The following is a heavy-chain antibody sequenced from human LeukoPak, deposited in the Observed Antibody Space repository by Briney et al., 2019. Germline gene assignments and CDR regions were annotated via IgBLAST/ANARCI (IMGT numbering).Heavy chain of an antibody. J-gene: IGHJ4*02. Sequence: SETLSLTCTVSGGSINSYYWSWIRQPPGKGLEWIGYIYYSGSTNYNPSLKSRVTISVDTSKNQFSLKLSSVTAADTAVYYCARGAWDDILAPFDYWGQGTLVTVSS. CDR3: ARGAWDDILAPFDY. V-gene: IGHV4-59*01. D-gene: IGHD3-9*01. CDR2: IYYSGST. CDR1: GGSINSYY.